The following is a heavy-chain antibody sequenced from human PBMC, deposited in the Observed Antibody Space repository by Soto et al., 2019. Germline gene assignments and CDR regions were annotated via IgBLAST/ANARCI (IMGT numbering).Heavy chain of an antibody. CDR2: IYWDGDK. Sequence: QITLKESGPTLVKPTQTLTLTCTFSGFSLSTSEVGVGWIRQPPGKALEWLALIYWDGDKRYSPSLKNRLTITKDTSKNQVVITMTNMAPVDTATYYCAHRFTVVTVGYFDYWGQGTLVTVSS. V-gene: IGHV2-5*02. D-gene: IGHD2-21*02. J-gene: IGHJ4*02. CDR1: GFSLSTSEVG. CDR3: AHRFTVVTVGYFDY.